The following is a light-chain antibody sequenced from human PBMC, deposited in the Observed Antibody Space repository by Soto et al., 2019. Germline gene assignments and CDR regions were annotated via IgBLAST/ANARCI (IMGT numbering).Light chain of an antibody. CDR2: RNF. J-gene: IGLJ3*02. Sequence: QSVLTQPPSASGIPGQRISISCSGTSSNIGDNFVYWFQQFPGTAPQLLIFRNFQRPSGVPDRFSGSKSGTSASLAISGLRYDDEADYYCASWDDNLSGWVFGGGTKVTVL. CDR3: ASWDDNLSGWV. CDR1: SSNIGDNF. V-gene: IGLV1-47*01.